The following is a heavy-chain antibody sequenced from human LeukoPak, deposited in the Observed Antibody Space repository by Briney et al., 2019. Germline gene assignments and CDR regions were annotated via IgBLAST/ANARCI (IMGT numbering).Heavy chain of an antibody. Sequence: SQTLSLTCAISGDSLSSNSASWTWIRQSPSRGLEWLGRTYYRSRWYNDYATSVKTRVSINPDTSKNQFSLQLNSVTPEDTAVYYCARDPIGEGDMDVWGKGTTVTVSS. J-gene: IGHJ6*03. CDR1: GDSLSSNSAS. CDR2: TYYRSRWYN. V-gene: IGHV6-1*01. D-gene: IGHD3-10*01. CDR3: ARDPIGEGDMDV.